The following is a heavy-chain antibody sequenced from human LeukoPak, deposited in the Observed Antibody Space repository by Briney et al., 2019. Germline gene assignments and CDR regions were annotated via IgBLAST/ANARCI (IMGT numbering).Heavy chain of an antibody. CDR1: GFTFSSYA. J-gene: IGHJ4*02. CDR3: AKGGKWDVTPFDY. Sequence: GGSLRLSCAASGFTFSSYAMSWVRQAPEKGLEWVSTISGGGGSTYYADSVKGRFTISRDNSKNTLYLQVNSLRAEDTAVYYCAKGGKWDVTPFDYWGQGTLVTVSS. V-gene: IGHV3-23*01. CDR2: ISGGGGST. D-gene: IGHD1-26*01.